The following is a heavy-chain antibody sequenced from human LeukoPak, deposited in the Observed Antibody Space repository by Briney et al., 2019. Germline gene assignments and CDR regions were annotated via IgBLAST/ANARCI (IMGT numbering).Heavy chain of an antibody. CDR3: ARADY. J-gene: IGHJ4*02. Sequence: ASVKVSCKASGYTFTDYYLLWVRQAPGQGLEWMGIINPSTGAPNYARKFQGRVSMTRDTSTSTVYMELSSLRSEDSALYYCARADYWGQGTLVTVSS. CDR2: INPSTGAP. V-gene: IGHV1-46*01. CDR1: GYTFTDYY.